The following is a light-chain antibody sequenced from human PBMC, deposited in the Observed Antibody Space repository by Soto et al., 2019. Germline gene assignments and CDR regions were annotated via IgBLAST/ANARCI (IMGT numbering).Light chain of an antibody. J-gene: IGKJ1*01. CDR2: WAS. Sequence: DIVMTQSPDSLAVSLGERATINCKSSQSVLYSSNNKNFLAWYQQKPGQPPKLIISWASTRESGVPDRFSGSGSVTDFALTISSLQAEDVAVYCCQPYSNSPWTFGQGTKVEIK. CDR3: QPYSNSPWT. V-gene: IGKV4-1*01. CDR1: QSVLYSSNNKNF.